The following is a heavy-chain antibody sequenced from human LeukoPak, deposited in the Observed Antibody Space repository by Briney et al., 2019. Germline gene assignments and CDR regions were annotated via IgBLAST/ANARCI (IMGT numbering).Heavy chain of an antibody. D-gene: IGHD5-24*01. CDR2: ISDDTSDK. CDR3: AKQGDNSGLDF. CDR1: GFIVSSNY. J-gene: IGHJ4*02. Sequence: GGSLRLSCAASGFIVSSNYMSWVRQAPGKGLEWMAVISDDTSDKYYADSVKGRFTISRDNSKNTLYLQVNSLRAEDTAVYYCAKQGDNSGLDFWGQGALVTVSS. V-gene: IGHV3-30*18.